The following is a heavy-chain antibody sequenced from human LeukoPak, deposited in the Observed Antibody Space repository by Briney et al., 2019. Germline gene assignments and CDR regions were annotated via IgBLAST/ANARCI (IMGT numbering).Heavy chain of an antibody. V-gene: IGHV4-4*07. D-gene: IGHD3-9*01. CDR3: ARDSHYDILTGYFHSDY. CDR1: GGSISSYY. J-gene: IGHJ4*02. CDR2: INTSGST. Sequence: SETLSLTCTVSGGSISSYYWSWIRQPAGKGLEWIGRINTSGSTNYNPSLKSRVTMSVDTSKNQFSLKLSSVTAADTAVYYCARDSHYDILTGYFHSDYWGQGTLVTVSS.